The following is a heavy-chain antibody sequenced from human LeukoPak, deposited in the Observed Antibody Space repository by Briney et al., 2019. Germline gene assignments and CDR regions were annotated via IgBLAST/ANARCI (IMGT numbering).Heavy chain of an antibody. CDR3: ARGVRAAADYDY. CDR1: GYTFTSYD. CDR2: MNPNSGNT. D-gene: IGHD6-13*01. J-gene: IGHJ4*02. Sequence: GASVTVSCKASGYTFTSYDINWVRQAPGQGLEWMGWMNPNSGNTGYAQKFQGRVTMTRNTSISTAYMELSSLRSEDTAVYYCARGVRAAADYDYWGQGTLVTVSS. V-gene: IGHV1-8*01.